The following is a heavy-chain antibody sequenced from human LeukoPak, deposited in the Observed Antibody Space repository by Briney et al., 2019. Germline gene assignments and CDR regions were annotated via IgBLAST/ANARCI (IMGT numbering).Heavy chain of an antibody. Sequence: GASVKVSCKASGYTFTGYYMHWVRQAPGQGLEWMGWINPNSGGTKYARTFQGRVTMTRDTSISTAYMELSSLRSDDTAVYYCARDGDSYGYYYYGMDVWGQGTTVTVSS. V-gene: IGHV1-2*02. J-gene: IGHJ6*02. CDR2: INPNSGGT. D-gene: IGHD5-18*01. CDR3: ARDGDSYGYYYYGMDV. CDR1: GYTFTGYY.